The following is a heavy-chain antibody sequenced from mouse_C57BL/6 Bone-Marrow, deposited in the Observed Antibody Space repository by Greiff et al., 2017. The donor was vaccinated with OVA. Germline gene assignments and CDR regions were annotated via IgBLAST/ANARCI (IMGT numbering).Heavy chain of an antibody. CDR2: ISNGGGST. Sequence: EVKLVESGGGLVQPGGSLKLSCAASGFTFSDYYMYWVRQTPEKRLEWVAYISNGGGSTYYPDTVKGRFPISRDNAKNTLYLQMSRLKSEDTAMYYCARPHSWFAYWGQGTLVTVSA. CDR3: ARPHSWFAY. CDR1: GFTFSDYY. J-gene: IGHJ3*01. V-gene: IGHV5-12*01.